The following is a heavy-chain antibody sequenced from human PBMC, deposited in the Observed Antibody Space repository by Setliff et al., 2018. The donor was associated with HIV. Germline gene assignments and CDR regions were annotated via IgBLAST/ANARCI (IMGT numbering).Heavy chain of an antibody. CDR2: ISSDGTTT. V-gene: IGHV3-74*01. J-gene: IGHJ4*02. D-gene: IGHD3-10*02. Sequence: GGSLRLSCEVSGLSFRTYWMHWVRQDPGKGREWVSRISSDGTTTYYADSVRGRFTISRDNTKNTLYLQMNSLRAEDTAVYYCARVFGPFDYWGQGTLVTVSS. CDR1: GLSFRTYW. CDR3: ARVFGPFDY.